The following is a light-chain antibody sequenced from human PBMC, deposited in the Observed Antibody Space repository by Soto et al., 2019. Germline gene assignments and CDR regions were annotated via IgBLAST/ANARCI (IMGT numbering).Light chain of an antibody. CDR2: GAS. CDR1: QSVSNNY. J-gene: IGKJ1*01. CDR3: QQYGSSPTWT. V-gene: IGKV3-20*01. Sequence: ESVLTQSPGTLSLSPGERATLSCRASQSVSNNYLAWYQQKPGQAPRLLIYGASTRATGIPDRFSGSGSGTYFTLTISRLEPEDSAVYYCQQYGSSPTWTFGQGTKVEIK.